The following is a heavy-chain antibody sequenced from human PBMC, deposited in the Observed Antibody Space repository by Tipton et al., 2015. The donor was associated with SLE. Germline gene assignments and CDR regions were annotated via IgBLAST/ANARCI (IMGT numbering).Heavy chain of an antibody. CDR2: INHRGST. J-gene: IGHJ5*02. Sequence: TLSLTCEVSGGSFTMYYWSWIRQSSGKGLEWIGEINHRGSTNYHPSLKARVTLSADTSKNQVSLRLTTVTAEDTAVYYCATEGGNWFAPWHQGILVNVSS. D-gene: IGHD2-15*01. V-gene: IGHV4-34*01. CDR1: GGSFTMYY. CDR3: ATEGGNWFAP.